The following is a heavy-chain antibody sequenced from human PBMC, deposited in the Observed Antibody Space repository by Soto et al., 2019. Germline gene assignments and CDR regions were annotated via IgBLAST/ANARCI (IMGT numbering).Heavy chain of an antibody. Sequence: QVQLVQSGAEVKNPGASVKVSCKASGYTFTSYDINWVRQATGQGLEWMGCMNPTSGNTGYAQKFQGRVTKTSNTSISTAYMELSSLRSEDTAVFYCARTLYGDNVDYWGQGTLVTVSS. V-gene: IGHV1-8*01. CDR2: MNPTSGNT. CDR3: ARTLYGDNVDY. CDR1: GYTFTSYD. D-gene: IGHD4-17*01. J-gene: IGHJ4*02.